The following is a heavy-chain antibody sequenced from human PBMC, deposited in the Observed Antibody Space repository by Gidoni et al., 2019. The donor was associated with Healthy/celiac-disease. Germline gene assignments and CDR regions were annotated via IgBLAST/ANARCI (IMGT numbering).Heavy chain of an antibody. V-gene: IGHV4-39*01. CDR3: ARHLTLFLFDP. D-gene: IGHD3-3*01. CDR1: GGSISSSSYY. J-gene: IGHJ5*02. Sequence: HLQLQESGPGLVKPSETLSLTCTVSGGSISSSSYYWGWIRQPPGKGLEWIGSIYYSGSTYYNPSLKSRVTISVDTAKNQFSRKLSSVTAADTAVYYCARHLTLFLFDPWGQGTLVTVSS. CDR2: IYYSGST.